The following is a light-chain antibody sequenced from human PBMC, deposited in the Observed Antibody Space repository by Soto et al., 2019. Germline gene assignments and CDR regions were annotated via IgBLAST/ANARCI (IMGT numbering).Light chain of an antibody. CDR1: QGLSSN. CDR3: QQYNNWPIT. CDR2: GAS. V-gene: IGKV3-15*01. Sequence: EILMTQSPSTLPVSPGERVTLSCRASQGLSSNLAWYQQKPGQAPRLLIYGASTRATGIPARFSGSGSGTEFTLTISSLQSEDFELYYCQQYNNWPITFGQGTRLEIK. J-gene: IGKJ5*01.